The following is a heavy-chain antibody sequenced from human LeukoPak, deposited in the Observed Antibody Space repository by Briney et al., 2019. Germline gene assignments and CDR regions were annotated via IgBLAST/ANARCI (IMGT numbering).Heavy chain of an antibody. D-gene: IGHD3-10*01. CDR1: GFPFTKYW. Sequence: GGSLKLSCAPSGFPFTKYWVHWLRQVPRKGLIWVSRINNEGNDTNYADSVKGRFTISRDNAKNTLYLQMSSLRAEDTAVYYCARGIYGNFDYWGQGSLVTVSS. CDR3: ARGIYGNFDY. V-gene: IGHV3-74*01. J-gene: IGHJ4*02. CDR2: INNEGNDT.